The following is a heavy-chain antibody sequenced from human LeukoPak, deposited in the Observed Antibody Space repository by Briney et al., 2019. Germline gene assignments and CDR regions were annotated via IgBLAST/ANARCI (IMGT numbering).Heavy chain of an antibody. D-gene: IGHD3-22*01. V-gene: IGHV4-59*01. Sequence: SETLSLTCTVSGGSISSYYWSWIRQPPGKGLEWIGYIYYSGSTNYNPSLKSRVTISVDTSKNQFSLKLSSVTAADTAVYYCARALYDSSGYYKFDYWGQGTLVTVSS. J-gene: IGHJ4*02. CDR1: GGSISSYY. CDR2: IYYSGST. CDR3: ARALYDSSGYYKFDY.